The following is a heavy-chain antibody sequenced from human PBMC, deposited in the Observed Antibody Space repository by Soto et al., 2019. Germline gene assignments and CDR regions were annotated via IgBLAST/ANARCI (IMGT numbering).Heavy chain of an antibody. CDR3: ARRIYCSGGTCYNAFDM. J-gene: IGHJ3*02. CDR2: ITSNSGTI. V-gene: IGHV3-48*01. D-gene: IGHD2-15*01. Sequence: PGGSLRLSCAASGFSFSTYSMNWVRQAPGKGLEWLSYITSNSGTIYYADSVKGRFTISRDNAKDSLYLQMNSLRAEDTAVYYCARRIYCSGGTCYNAFDMWGQGTMVTVSS. CDR1: GFSFSTYS.